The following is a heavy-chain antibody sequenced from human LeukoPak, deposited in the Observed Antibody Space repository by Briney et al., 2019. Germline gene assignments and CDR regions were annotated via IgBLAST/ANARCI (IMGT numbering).Heavy chain of an antibody. CDR3: AKDTGPAAGITADY. J-gene: IGHJ4*02. CDR1: GFTFSSYA. CDR2: IRGSDDST. D-gene: IGHD6-13*01. Sequence: GGSLRLSCAASGFTFSSYAMTWVRQAPGKGLEWVSTIRGSDDSTYYADSVKGRFTISRDNSKNTLHLQMNSLRAEDTAIYYCAKDTGPAAGITADYWGQGTLVTVSS. V-gene: IGHV3-23*01.